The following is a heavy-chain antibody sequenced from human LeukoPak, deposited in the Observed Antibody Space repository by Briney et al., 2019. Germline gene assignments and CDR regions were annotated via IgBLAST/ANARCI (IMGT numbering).Heavy chain of an antibody. J-gene: IGHJ4*02. CDR2: TYYRSKWYN. Sequence: SQTLSLTCAISGDSVSSNSAAWNWIRQSPSRGLEWLGRTYYRSKWYNDYAVSVKSRITINPDTSKNQLSLQLNSVTPEDTAVYYCARVAYYYDSSGYYYQSPFDYWGQGTLVTVSS. CDR3: ARVAYYYDSSGYYYQSPFDY. V-gene: IGHV6-1*01. D-gene: IGHD3-22*01. CDR1: GDSVSSNSAA.